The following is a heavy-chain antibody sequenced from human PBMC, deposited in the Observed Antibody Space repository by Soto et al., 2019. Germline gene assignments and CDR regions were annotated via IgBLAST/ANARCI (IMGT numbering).Heavy chain of an antibody. D-gene: IGHD3-10*01. J-gene: IGHJ4*02. CDR3: GEEYGSGSYYNLDY. CDR1: GFTFSSYW. CDR2: IKQDGSEK. Sequence: EVQLVESGGGLVQPGGSLRLSCAASGFTFSSYWMSWVRQAPGKGLEWVANIKQDGSEKYYVDSVKGRFTISRDNAKNLMELEMERLGSEDTAVYYWGEEYGSGSYYNLDYWGQGTLVTVSS. V-gene: IGHV3-7*01.